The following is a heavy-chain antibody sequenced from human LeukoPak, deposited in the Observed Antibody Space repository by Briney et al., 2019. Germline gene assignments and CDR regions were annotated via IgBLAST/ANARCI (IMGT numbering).Heavy chain of an antibody. CDR1: GGSISSYY. J-gene: IGHJ4*02. CDR3: ARTPVNLGYCSGGSCYQLAY. Sequence: PSETLSLTCTVSGGSISSYYWSWIRQPPGKGLEWIGYIYYSGSTNYNPSLKSRVTISVETSKNQFSLKLSSVTAAETAVYYCARTPVNLGYCSGGSCYQLAYWGQGTLVTVSS. CDR2: IYYSGST. V-gene: IGHV4-59*12. D-gene: IGHD2-15*01.